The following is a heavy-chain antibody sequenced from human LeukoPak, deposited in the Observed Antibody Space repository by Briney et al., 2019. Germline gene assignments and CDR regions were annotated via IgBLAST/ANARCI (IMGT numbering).Heavy chain of an antibody. D-gene: IGHD3-16*02. Sequence: GASVKVSCKASGYTFTSYGISWVRQAPGQGLEWMGWISAYNGNTNYAQKLQGRVTMTTDTSTSTAYMELRSLRSDDTAVYYCARDRPVMITFGGVIIAAYWGQGTLVSVS. CDR1: GYTFTSYG. CDR2: ISAYNGNT. CDR3: ARDRPVMITFGGVIIAAY. V-gene: IGHV1-18*01. J-gene: IGHJ4*02.